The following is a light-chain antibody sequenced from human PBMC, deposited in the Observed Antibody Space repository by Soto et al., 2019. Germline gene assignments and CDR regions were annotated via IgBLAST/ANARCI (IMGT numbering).Light chain of an antibody. V-gene: IGKV3-20*01. CDR3: LQYVSSPWT. J-gene: IGKJ1*01. CDR2: GAS. CDR1: QTVGGRY. Sequence: EIVLTQSAATLSLSLGERATLSCRASQTVGGRYLAWVQQKPGQTPRLLIYGASTRAAGVPDRFSGSGSGTDFSLTINRMEPEDFAVYYCLQYVSSPWTFGQGTKV.